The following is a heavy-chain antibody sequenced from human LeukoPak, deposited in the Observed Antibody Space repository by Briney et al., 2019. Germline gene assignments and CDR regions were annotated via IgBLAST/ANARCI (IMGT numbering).Heavy chain of an antibody. CDR3: ARGGSWSPYGMDV. Sequence: RRASVKVSCKASGGTFSSYAISWVRQAPGQGLEWMGWINPNSGGTNYAQKFQGRVTMTRDTSISTAYMELSRLRSDDTAVYYCARGGSWSPYGMDVWGQGTTVTVSS. J-gene: IGHJ6*02. CDR2: INPNSGGT. D-gene: IGHD1-26*01. V-gene: IGHV1-2*02. CDR1: GGTFSSYA.